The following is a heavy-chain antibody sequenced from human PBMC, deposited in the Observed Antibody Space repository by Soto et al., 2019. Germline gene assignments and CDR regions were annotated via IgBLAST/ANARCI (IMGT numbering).Heavy chain of an antibody. D-gene: IGHD4-4*01. CDR3: ARDEKTTVTTGDYYYYGMDV. V-gene: IGHV4-4*02. J-gene: IGHJ6*02. CDR2: IYHSGST. Sequence: SETLSLTCAVSGGSISSSNWWSWVRQPPGKGLEWIGEIYHSGSTNYNPSLKSRVTISVDKSKNQFSLKLSSVTAADTAVYYCARDEKTTVTTGDYYYYGMDVWGQGTTVTVSS. CDR1: GGSISSSNW.